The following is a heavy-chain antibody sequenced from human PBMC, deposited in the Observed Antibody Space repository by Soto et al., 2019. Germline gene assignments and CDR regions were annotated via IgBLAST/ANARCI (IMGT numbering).Heavy chain of an antibody. V-gene: IGHV3-30*18. J-gene: IGHJ4*02. D-gene: IGHD6-19*01. Sequence: VQLVESGGGVVQPGRSLRLSCAASGFTFSDYAMHWVRQAPGKGLEWVAVVSHDGRNTHYADSVKGRFTSSRDSSKTTVSLAMTSLSAADTAVYYCSKGGRQWLVTSDFNYWGQGALVTVSS. CDR2: VSHDGRNT. CDR3: SKGGRQWLVTSDFNY. CDR1: GFTFSDYA.